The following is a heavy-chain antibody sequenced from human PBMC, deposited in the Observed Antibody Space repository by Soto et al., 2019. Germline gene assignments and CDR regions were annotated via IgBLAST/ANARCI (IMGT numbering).Heavy chain of an antibody. CDR3: ATHRYNVGWDNFDS. D-gene: IGHD1-26*01. Sequence: SETLSLTCTVSGDSVTGHYWSWIRQPPGKGLEWIGYIYYNGNINYNPSLRSRVTISVDTSRSQFSLKLSSVTVADTAVYYCATHRYNVGWDNFDSWGQGYLVTVFS. J-gene: IGHJ4*02. V-gene: IGHV4-59*02. CDR2: IYYNGNI. CDR1: GDSVTGHY.